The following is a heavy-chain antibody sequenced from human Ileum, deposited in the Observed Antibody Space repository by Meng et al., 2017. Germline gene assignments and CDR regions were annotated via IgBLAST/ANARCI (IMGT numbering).Heavy chain of an antibody. V-gene: IGHV3-30*04. Sequence: GGSLRLSCAASGFTFSSYGMHWVRQAPGKGLEWVAVISYDGSNKYYADSVKGRFTISRDNSKNTLYLQMNSLRAEDTAVYYCAGGYSYRNFDYWGQGTLVTVSS. J-gene: IGHJ4*02. CDR1: GFTFSSYG. CDR2: ISYDGSNK. CDR3: AGGYSYRNFDY. D-gene: IGHD5-18*01.